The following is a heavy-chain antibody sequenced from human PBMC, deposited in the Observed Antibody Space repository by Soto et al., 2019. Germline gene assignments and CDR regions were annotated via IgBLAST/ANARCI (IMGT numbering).Heavy chain of an antibody. V-gene: IGHV4-39*01. CDR2: VEYGGST. D-gene: IGHD3-10*02. J-gene: IGHJ5*02. Sequence: QLQESGPGLVKPSETLSLTCTVSGGSIISSNFYWGWIRQPPGKGLEWIGSVEYGGSTYDNPSLQSRVSLSADTSKNQFSLTLTSVTAADTAIYYCARHVRGAVTMNWFDPWGHGTLVTVSS. CDR3: ARHVRGAVTMNWFDP. CDR1: GGSIISSNFY.